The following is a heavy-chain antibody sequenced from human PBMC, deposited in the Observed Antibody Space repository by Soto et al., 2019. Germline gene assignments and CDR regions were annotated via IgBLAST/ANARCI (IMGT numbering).Heavy chain of an antibody. CDR2: ISAYNGNT. V-gene: IGHV1-18*01. J-gene: IGHJ4*02. Sequence: ASVKVSCKASGYTFTSYGISWVRQAPGQGLEWMGWISAYNGNTNYAQKLQGRVTMTTDTSTSTAYMELRSLRSDDTAVYYCARGYCTNGVCYTFDYWGQGTLVTVSS. CDR1: GYTFTSYG. CDR3: ARGYCTNGVCYTFDY. D-gene: IGHD2-8*01.